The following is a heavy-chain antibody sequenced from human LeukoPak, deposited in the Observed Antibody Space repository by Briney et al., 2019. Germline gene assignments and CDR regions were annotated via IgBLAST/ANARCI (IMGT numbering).Heavy chain of an antibody. Sequence: SETLSLTCTVPGGSISSYYWSWIRQLPGKRLEWIGYIYYSGSTNYNPSLKSRVTISIDTSKNQFSLKLRSVTAADTAVYYCARGPDAFDIWGQGTMVTVSS. V-gene: IGHV4-59*01. CDR3: ARGPDAFDI. J-gene: IGHJ3*02. CDR1: GGSISSYY. CDR2: IYYSGST.